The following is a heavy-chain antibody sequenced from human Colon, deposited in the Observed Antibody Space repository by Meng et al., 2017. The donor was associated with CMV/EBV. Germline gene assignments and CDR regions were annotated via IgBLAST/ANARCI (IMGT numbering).Heavy chain of an antibody. Sequence: GESLKISCVASGFTFTSYWMLWVRQTPDKGLEWVALIRYNGDGEYYRDSVKGRFTISRDNSENTAYLQMDGLRRDDTATYYCARENIPVAGTSFDYWGPGILVTVSS. CDR3: ARENIPVAGTSFDY. CDR2: IRYNGDGE. CDR1: GFTFTSYW. V-gene: IGHV3-30*10. J-gene: IGHJ4*02. D-gene: IGHD6-19*01.